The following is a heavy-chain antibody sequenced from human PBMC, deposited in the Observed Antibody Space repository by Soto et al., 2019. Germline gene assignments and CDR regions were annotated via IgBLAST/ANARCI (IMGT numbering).Heavy chain of an antibody. CDR1: GGSISSYY. V-gene: IGHV4-59*01. J-gene: IGHJ5*02. D-gene: IGHD6-6*01. CDR3: ARTYSSSSLGDWFDP. Sequence: SETLSLTCTVSGGSISSYYWSWIRQPPGKGLEWIGYIYYSGSTNYNPSLKSRVTISVDTSKNQFSLKLSSVTAADTAVYYCARTYSSSSLGDWFDPWGQGTLVTVSS. CDR2: IYYSGST.